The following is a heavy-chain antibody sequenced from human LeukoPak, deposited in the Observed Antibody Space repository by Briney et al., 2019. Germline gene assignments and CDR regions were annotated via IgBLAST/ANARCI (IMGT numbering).Heavy chain of an antibody. CDR1: GYTFTDYY. V-gene: IGHV1-2*02. D-gene: IGHD3-10*01. CDR2: INPHSGGT. Sequence: ASVKVSCKASGYTFTDYYMHWVRQAPGQGLGWMGWINPHSGGTDHAQKFQGRVTMTRDTSISTAYMELSRLRSDDTAVYYCARGRTEPYYYGSGSYYYYYMDVWGKGTTVTISS. CDR3: ARGRTEPYYYGSGSYYYYYMDV. J-gene: IGHJ6*03.